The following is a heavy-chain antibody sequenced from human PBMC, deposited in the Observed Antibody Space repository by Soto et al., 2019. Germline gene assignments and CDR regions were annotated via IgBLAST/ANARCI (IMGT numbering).Heavy chain of an antibody. CDR1: GGSISSGGYY. CDR2: IYYSGST. CDR3: ARGGGEGWCRELSSDY. J-gene: IGHJ4*02. V-gene: IGHV4-31*03. D-gene: IGHD3-10*01. Sequence: HVQLQESGPGLVKPSQTLSLTCTVSGGSISSGGYYWSWIRQHPGKGLEWSGYIYYSGSTYYNPSLNSRVTIAVGTSKNQFCLKLGAVTAADTAGYDFARGGGEGWCRELSSDYWGQGTLVTVFS.